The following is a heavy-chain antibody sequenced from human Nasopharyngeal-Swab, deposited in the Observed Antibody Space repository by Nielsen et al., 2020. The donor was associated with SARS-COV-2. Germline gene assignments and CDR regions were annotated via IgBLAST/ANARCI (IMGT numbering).Heavy chain of an antibody. V-gene: IGHV3-23*01. J-gene: IGHJ6*02. CDR1: GFTFSSYA. D-gene: IGHD1-26*01. CDR3: AKDSSISGSPVYYYGMDV. CDR2: ISGSGGGT. Sequence: GESLKISCAASGFTFSSYAMSWVRQAPGKGLEWVSAISGSGGGTYYADSVKGRFTISRDNSKNTLYLQMNSLRAEDTAVYYSAKDSSISGSPVYYYGMDVWGQGTTVTVSS.